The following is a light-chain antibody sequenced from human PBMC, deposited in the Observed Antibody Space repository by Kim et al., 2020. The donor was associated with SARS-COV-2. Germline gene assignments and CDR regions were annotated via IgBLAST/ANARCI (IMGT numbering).Light chain of an antibody. V-gene: IGLV3-1*01. Sequence: GYPGQTASITCSGDKLGDKYACWYQQKPGQSPVLVIYQDSKRPSGIPERFSGSNSGNTATLTISGTQAMDEADYYCQAWDSSTYVFGTGTKVTVL. J-gene: IGLJ1*01. CDR1: KLGDKY. CDR3: QAWDSSTYV. CDR2: QDS.